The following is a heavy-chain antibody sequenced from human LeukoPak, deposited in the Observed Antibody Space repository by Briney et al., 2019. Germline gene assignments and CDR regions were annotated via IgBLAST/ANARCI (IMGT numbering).Heavy chain of an antibody. CDR3: ARVGYGDLYYFDY. CDR1: GFTFSSYS. CDR2: ISSSSYI. V-gene: IGHV3-21*01. Sequence: PGGSLRLSCAASGFTFSSYSMNWVRQAPGKGLEWVSSISSSSYIYYADSVKGRFTISRDNAKNSLYLQMNSLRAEDTAVYYCARVGYGDLYYFDYWGQGTLVTVSS. J-gene: IGHJ4*02. D-gene: IGHD4-17*01.